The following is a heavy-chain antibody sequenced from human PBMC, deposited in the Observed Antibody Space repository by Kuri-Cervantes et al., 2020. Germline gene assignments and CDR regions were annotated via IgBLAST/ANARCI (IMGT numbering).Heavy chain of an antibody. CDR1: GGSFSGYY. J-gene: IGHJ4*02. Sequence: LSLTCAVYGGSFSGYYWSWVRQAPGKGLEWVAVISYDGSNKYYADSVKGRFTISRDNSKNTLYLQMNSLRAEDTAVYYCARDPWFGELLPRNWGQGTLVTVSS. D-gene: IGHD3-10*01. CDR2: ISYDGSNK. V-gene: IGHV3-30-3*01. CDR3: ARDPWFGELLPRN.